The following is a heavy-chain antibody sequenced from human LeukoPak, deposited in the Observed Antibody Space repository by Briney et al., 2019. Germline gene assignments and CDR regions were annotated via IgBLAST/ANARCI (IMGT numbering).Heavy chain of an antibody. V-gene: IGHV3-23*01. D-gene: IGHD5-24*01. J-gene: IGHJ4*02. CDR3: ARSRDGYKRFDS. CDR1: GFTFSNDA. Sequence: GGSLRLSCAASGFTFSNDAMSWVRQAPGKGLEWVSVISASGASTYYADSVKGRFTISRDNSKNTLYLQMSSLRAEDTAVYYCARSRDGYKRFDSWGQGTLVTVSS. CDR2: ISASGAST.